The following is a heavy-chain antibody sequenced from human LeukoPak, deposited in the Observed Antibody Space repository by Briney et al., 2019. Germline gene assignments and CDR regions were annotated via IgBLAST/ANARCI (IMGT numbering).Heavy chain of an antibody. V-gene: IGHV3-30*18. Sequence: GGSLRLSCEASGFSFSTYGMHWVRQAPGKGLEWVAVISHNGSSTYYADSVKGRFAVSRDNSKNTLYLQMNSLRAEDTAVYYCTKDEIYYDILAGLFDYWGQGALVTVSS. J-gene: IGHJ4*02. CDR1: GFSFSTYG. CDR2: ISHNGSST. CDR3: TKDEIYYDILAGLFDY. D-gene: IGHD3-9*01.